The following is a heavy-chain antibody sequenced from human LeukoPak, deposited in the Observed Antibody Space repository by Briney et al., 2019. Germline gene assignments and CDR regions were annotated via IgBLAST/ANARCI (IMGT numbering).Heavy chain of an antibody. Sequence: SVKVSCKASGGTFSSYAISWVRQAPGQGLEWMGGIIPIFGTANYAQKFQGRVTITADESTSTAYMELSSLRSEDTAVYYCARRAAAGPTRYYYYYYGMDVWGQGTTVTVS. CDR3: ARRAAAGPTRYYYYYYGMDV. V-gene: IGHV1-69*13. D-gene: IGHD6-13*01. J-gene: IGHJ6*02. CDR2: IIPIFGTA. CDR1: GGTFSSYA.